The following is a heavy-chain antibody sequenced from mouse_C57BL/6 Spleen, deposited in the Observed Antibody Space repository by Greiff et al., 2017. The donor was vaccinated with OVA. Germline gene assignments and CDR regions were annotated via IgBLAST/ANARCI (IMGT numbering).Heavy chain of an antibody. J-gene: IGHJ4*01. CDR2: INPNNGGT. D-gene: IGHD2-4*01. CDR1: GYTFTDYN. Sequence: EVQGVESGPELVKPGASVKIPCKASGYTFTDYNMDWVKQSHGKSLEWIGDINPNNGGTIYNQKFKGKATLTVDKSSSTAYMELRSLTSEDTAVYYCARWGDYEGPRAMDYWGQGTSVTVSS. CDR3: ARWGDYEGPRAMDY. V-gene: IGHV1-18*01.